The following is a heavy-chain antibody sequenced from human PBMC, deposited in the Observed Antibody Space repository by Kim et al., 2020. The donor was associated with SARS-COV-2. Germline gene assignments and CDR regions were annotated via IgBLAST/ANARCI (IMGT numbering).Heavy chain of an antibody. D-gene: IGHD3-16*01. CDR3: AKDGFLYVWGSYDTSDY. J-gene: IGHJ4*02. Sequence: VNGRFTISRDTSKNSLYLQMNSLMAEDTAVYYCAKDGFLYVWGSYDTSDYWGQGTLVTVSS. V-gene: IGHV3-23*01.